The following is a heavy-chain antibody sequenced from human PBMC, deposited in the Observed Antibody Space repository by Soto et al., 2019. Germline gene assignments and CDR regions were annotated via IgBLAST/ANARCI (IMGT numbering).Heavy chain of an antibody. D-gene: IGHD3-9*01. J-gene: IGHJ4*02. V-gene: IGHV1-3*01. Sequence: ASVKVSCKASGYTFTSYAMHWVRQAPGQRLEWMGWINAGNGNTKYSQKFQGRVTITRDTSASTAYMELSSLRSEDTAVHYCARATGYYHVDYWGQGTLVTVSS. CDR1: GYTFTSYA. CDR2: INAGNGNT. CDR3: ARATGYYHVDY.